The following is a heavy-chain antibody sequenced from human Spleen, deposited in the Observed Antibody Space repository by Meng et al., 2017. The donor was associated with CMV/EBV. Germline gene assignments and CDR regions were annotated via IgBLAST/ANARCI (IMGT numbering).Heavy chain of an antibody. Sequence: GESLKISCAASGFTFSHHAMSWVRQAPGQGLEWVGRIKSNADGGTADYAASVKARFTISRDDSENTLYLQMSSLKTEDTGVYYCAAGRDLYGMDVWGQGTMVTVSS. J-gene: IGHJ6*02. V-gene: IGHV3-15*01. D-gene: IGHD6-25*01. CDR1: GFTFSHHA. CDR2: IKSNADGGTA. CDR3: AAGRDLYGMDV.